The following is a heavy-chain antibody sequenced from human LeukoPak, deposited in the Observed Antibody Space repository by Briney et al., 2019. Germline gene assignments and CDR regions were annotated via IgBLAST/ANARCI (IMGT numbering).Heavy chain of an antibody. J-gene: IGHJ4*02. CDR2: INPSGGST. CDR1: GYTFTSYY. D-gene: IGHD3-3*01. V-gene: IGHV1-46*01. CDR3: ATAGVRPRTGLSGPFDY. Sequence: ASVKVSCKASGYTFTSYYMHWVRQAPGQGLEWMGIINPSGGSTSYARKFQGRVTMTRDTSTSTVYMELSSLRSEDTAVYYCATAGVRPRTGLSGPFDYWGQGTLVTVSS.